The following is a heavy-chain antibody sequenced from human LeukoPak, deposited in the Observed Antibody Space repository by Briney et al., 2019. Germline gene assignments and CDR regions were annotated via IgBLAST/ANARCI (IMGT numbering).Heavy chain of an antibody. Sequence: PSETLSLTCTVSGGSISSYYWSWIRQPAGKGLEWIGRIYTSGSTNYNPSPKSRVTMSVDTSKNQFSLKLSSVTAADTAVYYCARDSIVVVPAAMPHYYYYMDVWGKGTTVTVSS. J-gene: IGHJ6*03. D-gene: IGHD2-2*01. CDR2: IYTSGST. CDR3: ARDSIVVVPAAMPHYYYYMDV. V-gene: IGHV4-4*07. CDR1: GGSISSYY.